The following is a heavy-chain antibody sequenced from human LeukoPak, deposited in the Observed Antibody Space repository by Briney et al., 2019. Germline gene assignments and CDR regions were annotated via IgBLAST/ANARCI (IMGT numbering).Heavy chain of an antibody. Sequence: PGGSLRLSCAASGFTFSSYAMHWVRQAPGKGLEWVAVISYDGSNKYYADSVKGRFTISRDNSKNTLYLQMNSLRAEDAAVYYCAREAPIENFDYWGQGTLVTVSS. V-gene: IGHV3-30*04. CDR1: GFTFSSYA. J-gene: IGHJ4*02. D-gene: IGHD3-16*02. CDR3: AREAPIENFDY. CDR2: ISYDGSNK.